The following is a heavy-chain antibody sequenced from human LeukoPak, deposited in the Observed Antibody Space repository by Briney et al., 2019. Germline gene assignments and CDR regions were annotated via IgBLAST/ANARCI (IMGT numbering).Heavy chain of an antibody. CDR1: GFTFSNYW. CDR3: VRDGGVSGYDLLDY. Sequence: GGSLRLSCAASGFTFSNYWMTWVRQAPGKGLEWVAHINQDGSEEHYMDSVKARFTISRDNAKNSLSLQMNSLRAEDTAVHYCVRDGGVSGYDLLDYWGQGTLVTVSS. J-gene: IGHJ4*02. CDR2: INQDGSEE. V-gene: IGHV3-7*01. D-gene: IGHD5-12*01.